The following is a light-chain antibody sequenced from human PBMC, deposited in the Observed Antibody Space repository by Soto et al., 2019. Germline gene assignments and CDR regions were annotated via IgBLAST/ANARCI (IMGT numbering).Light chain of an antibody. CDR1: SGSIDSNY. Sequence: NFMLTQPHSVSESPGKTVTISCTRSSGSIDSNYVQWYQQRPGSSPTIVIYEDKKRPSGVPDRFSGSIDTSSNSASLTISGLKTEDEADYYCQYYDSGNNYVVFGVGTKLTVL. CDR3: QYYDSGNNYVV. J-gene: IGLJ2*01. V-gene: IGLV6-57*01. CDR2: EDK.